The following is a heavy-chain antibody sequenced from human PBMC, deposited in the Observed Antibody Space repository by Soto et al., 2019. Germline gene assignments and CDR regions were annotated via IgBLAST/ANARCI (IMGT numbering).Heavy chain of an antibody. D-gene: IGHD3-3*01. CDR1: GFTFSSYW. Sequence: PGGSLRLSCAASGFTFSSYWMHWVRQAPGKGLVWVSRINSDGSSTSYADSVKGRSTISRDNAKNTLYLQMNSLRAEDTAVYYCAREVFDYGSGYYLYYNGMGVWGQGNTVTV. CDR2: INSDGSST. J-gene: IGHJ6*02. V-gene: IGHV3-74*01. CDR3: AREVFDYGSGYYLYYNGMGV.